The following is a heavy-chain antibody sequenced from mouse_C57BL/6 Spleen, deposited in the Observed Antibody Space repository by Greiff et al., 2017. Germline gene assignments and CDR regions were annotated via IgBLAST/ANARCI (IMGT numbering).Heavy chain of an antibody. Sequence: QVQLKQPGAELVKPGASVKMSCKASGYTFTSYWITWVKQRPGQGLEWIGDIYPGSGSTNYNEKFKSKATLTVDTSSSTAYMQLSSLTSEDSAVYYCARRDSSGYNYYAMDYWGQGTSVTVSS. CDR1: GYTFTSYW. J-gene: IGHJ4*01. V-gene: IGHV1-55*01. D-gene: IGHD3-2*02. CDR2: IYPGSGST. CDR3: ARRDSSGYNYYAMDY.